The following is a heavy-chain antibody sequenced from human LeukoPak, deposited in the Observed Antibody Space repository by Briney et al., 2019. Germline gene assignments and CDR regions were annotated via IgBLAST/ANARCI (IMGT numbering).Heavy chain of an antibody. CDR1: GFTFSSYW. Sequence: PGGSLRLSCAASGFTFSSYWMSWVRQAPGKGLEWVANIKQDGSEKYYVDSVKGRFTISRDNAKNSLYLQMNSLRAEDTAVYYCARAACSSTSCYNYYYYYYMDVWGKGTTVTVSS. CDR3: ARAACSSTSCYNYYYYYYMDV. CDR2: IKQDGSEK. J-gene: IGHJ6*03. D-gene: IGHD2-2*02. V-gene: IGHV3-7*01.